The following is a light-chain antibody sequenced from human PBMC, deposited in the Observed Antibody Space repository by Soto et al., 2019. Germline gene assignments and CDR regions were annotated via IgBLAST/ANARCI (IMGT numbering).Light chain of an antibody. CDR1: SSNIGAGYD. V-gene: IGLV1-40*01. CDR2: GSS. J-gene: IGLJ3*02. CDR3: QSYDSSLSGWV. Sequence: QSVLTQPPSVSGAPGQRVTISCTGSSSNIGAGYDVHWYQQLPGTAPKLLIYGSSNRPSGVPDRFSGSKSGTSASLAITGLQAEEEADYYCQSYDSSLSGWVFGGGTKLTVL.